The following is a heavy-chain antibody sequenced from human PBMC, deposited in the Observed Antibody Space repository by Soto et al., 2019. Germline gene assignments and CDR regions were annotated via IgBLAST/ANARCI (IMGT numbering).Heavy chain of an antibody. D-gene: IGHD2-15*01. J-gene: IGHJ6*02. CDR2: IIPIFGTT. CDR3: ARGGVVVDLRVKYDYGLDA. Sequence: QVQLVQSGAEVKKPGSSVNVSCKASGGTFSSYVINWVRQAPGEGLEWMGGIIPIFGTTNYAQKFQGRATITADESTRTAYMDLSGLRSEDTAVYYCARGGVVVDLRVKYDYGLDAWGQGTTVTVSS. CDR1: GGTFSSYV. V-gene: IGHV1-69*12.